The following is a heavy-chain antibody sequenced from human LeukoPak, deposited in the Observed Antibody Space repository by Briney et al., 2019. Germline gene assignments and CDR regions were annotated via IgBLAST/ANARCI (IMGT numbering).Heavy chain of an antibody. CDR1: GGSISSGSYY. D-gene: IGHD4-17*01. CDR2: IYSSATT. V-gene: IGHV4-61*02. J-gene: IGHJ4*02. Sequence: PSQTLSLTCTVSGGSISSGSYYWSWIRQPAGKGLEWIGRIYSSATTNYNPSLKSRVTISIDSSKNQFSLNLSSVTAADTAVYYCARGTVTMDYWGRGTLVTVSS. CDR3: ARGTVTMDY.